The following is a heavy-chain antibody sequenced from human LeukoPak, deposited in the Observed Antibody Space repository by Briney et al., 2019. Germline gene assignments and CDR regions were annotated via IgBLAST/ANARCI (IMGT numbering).Heavy chain of an antibody. V-gene: IGHV1-18*01. Sequence: ASVKVSCKASGCTFTSYVISWVRQAPGQGLEWMGWISAYNGNTNYAQKLQGRVTMTTDTSTSTAYMELRSLRSDDTAVYYCARDPGIGSSSWYGGIDYWGQGTLVTVSS. D-gene: IGHD6-13*01. CDR1: GCTFTSYV. CDR3: ARDPGIGSSSWYGGIDY. J-gene: IGHJ4*02. CDR2: ISAYNGNT.